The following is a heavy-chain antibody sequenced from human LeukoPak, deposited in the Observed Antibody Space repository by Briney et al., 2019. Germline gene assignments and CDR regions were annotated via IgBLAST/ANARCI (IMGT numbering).Heavy chain of an antibody. CDR1: GYTFTSYY. D-gene: IGHD6-19*01. J-gene: IGHJ4*02. V-gene: IGHV1-46*01. CDR3: ARDLLPFSCGWTTPDDY. CDR2: INPSGGST. Sequence: ASVKVSCKASGYTFTSYYMHWVRQAPGQGLEWMGIINPSGGSTSYAQKFQGRVTMTRDMSTSTVYMELSSLRSEDTAVYYCARDLLPFSCGWTTPDDYWGQGTLVTVSS.